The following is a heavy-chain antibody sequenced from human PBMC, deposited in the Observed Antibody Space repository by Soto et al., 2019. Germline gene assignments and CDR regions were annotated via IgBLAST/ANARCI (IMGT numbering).Heavy chain of an antibody. CDR3: AREGQADNYYYYGMDV. CDR1: GFTVSSNY. J-gene: IGHJ6*02. V-gene: IGHV3-53*01. Sequence: GSLRLSCAASGFTVSSNYMSWVRQAPGKGLEWVSVIYSGGSTYYADSVKGRFTISRDNSKNTLYLQMNSLRAEDTAVYYCAREGQADNYYYYGMDVWGQGTTVTVS. CDR2: IYSGGST. D-gene: IGHD2-15*01.